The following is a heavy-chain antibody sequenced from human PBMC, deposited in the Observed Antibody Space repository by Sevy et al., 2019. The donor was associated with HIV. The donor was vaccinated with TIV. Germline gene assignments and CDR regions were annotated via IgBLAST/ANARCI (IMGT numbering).Heavy chain of an antibody. D-gene: IGHD3-22*01. CDR2: ISSSSSYI. V-gene: IGHV3-21*01. Sequence: GGSLRLSCAASGFTFSSYSMNWVRQAPGKGLEWFSSISSSSSYIYYADSVKGRFTISRDNANNSLYLQMNSLRAVDTAVYYCARVKATATYYYHSSEEMAYYFDYWGQGTLVTVSS. CDR3: ARVKATATYYYHSSEEMAYYFDY. J-gene: IGHJ4*02. CDR1: GFTFSSYS.